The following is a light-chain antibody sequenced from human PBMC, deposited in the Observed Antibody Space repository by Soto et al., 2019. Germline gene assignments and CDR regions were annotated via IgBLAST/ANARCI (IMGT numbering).Light chain of an antibody. CDR3: AAWDDSLNGVV. V-gene: IGLV1-44*01. Sequence: QAVVTQPPSASGTPGQRVTISCSGSNSNIGSNIVNWYQHLPGTAPKLLIHSSDQRPSGVPDRFSGSKSGTSASLAISGLQSEDEADYYCAAWDDSLNGVVFGGGTKVTVL. CDR1: NSNIGSNI. J-gene: IGLJ2*01. CDR2: SSD.